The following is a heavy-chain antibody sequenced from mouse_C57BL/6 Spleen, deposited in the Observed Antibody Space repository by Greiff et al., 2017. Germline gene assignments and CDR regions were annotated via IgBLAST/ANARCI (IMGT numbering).Heavy chain of an antibody. CDR3: TRDYGSSLYYFDY. V-gene: IGHV1-15*01. D-gene: IGHD1-1*01. Sequence: VQLQQPGAELVRPGASVTLSCKASGYTFTDYEMHWVKQTPVHGLEWIGAIDPETGGTAYNQKFKGKAILTADKSSSTAYMELRSLTSEDSAVYYCTRDYGSSLYYFDYWGQGTTLTVSS. CDR2: IDPETGGT. CDR1: GYTFTDYE. J-gene: IGHJ2*01.